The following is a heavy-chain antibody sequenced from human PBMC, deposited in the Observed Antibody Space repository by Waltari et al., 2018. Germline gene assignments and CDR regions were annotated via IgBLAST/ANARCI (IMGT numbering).Heavy chain of an antibody. CDR2: INTQTGNP. Sequence: QVQLVQSGSELKKPGASVKVSCQAAGYTFTNYGLNWVRQAPGHGLQWMGWINTQTGNPTYAQGFTGRFVFSLDTSVSTAYLQISSLKAEDTAVYYCINLHGSGRSADFDIWGQGTMVTVSS. CDR1: GYTFTNYG. D-gene: IGHD3-10*01. V-gene: IGHV7-4-1*02. J-gene: IGHJ3*02. CDR3: INLHGSGRSADFDI.